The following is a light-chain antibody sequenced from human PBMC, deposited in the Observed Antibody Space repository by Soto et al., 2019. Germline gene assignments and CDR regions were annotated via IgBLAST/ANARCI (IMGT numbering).Light chain of an antibody. CDR3: MQGTHWPWT. Sequence: DVDMTQSQLSLPVTLGQPASISCRSSQSLVYSDGNTYLSWFQQRPGQSPRRLIYEVSNRESGVPDRFSGSGSGTDFTLKISRVEAEDVGVYYCMQGTHWPWTFGQGTKVEIK. J-gene: IGKJ1*01. CDR2: EVS. V-gene: IGKV2-30*01. CDR1: QSLVYSDGNTY.